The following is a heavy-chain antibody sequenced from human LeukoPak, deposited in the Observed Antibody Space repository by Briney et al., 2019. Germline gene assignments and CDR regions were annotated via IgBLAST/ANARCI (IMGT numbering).Heavy chain of an antibody. Sequence: PGGCLRLSCAASGFSFSTYWMSWVRQTPEKGLEFVANINQDASVRNYMDSLKGRCTISRDNAKKSVYLEINSLRADDTAVYYCARDPESSSFDLWGQGALVTVSS. D-gene: IGHD6-13*01. J-gene: IGHJ4*02. CDR3: ARDPESSSFDL. V-gene: IGHV3-7*01. CDR2: INQDASVR. CDR1: GFSFSTYW.